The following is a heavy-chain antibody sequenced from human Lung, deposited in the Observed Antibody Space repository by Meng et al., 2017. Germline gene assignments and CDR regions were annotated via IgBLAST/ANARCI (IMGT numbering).Heavy chain of an antibody. V-gene: IGHV4-39*07. CDR3: ARGEYYSSGYYLEYFQL. CDR1: AGSTSSSRYY. CDR2: IYYSAST. D-gene: IGHD3-22*01. J-gene: IGHJ1*01. Sequence: EAVPGLVNASDTLHLTCTVSAGSTSSSRYYWGCIRQPPGKGLERIGRIYYSASTYYNPSHKSRVGRSVDTSKSQFSLRLSSVTAADTAVYYCARGEYYSSGYYLEYFQLWGQGTLVTVSS.